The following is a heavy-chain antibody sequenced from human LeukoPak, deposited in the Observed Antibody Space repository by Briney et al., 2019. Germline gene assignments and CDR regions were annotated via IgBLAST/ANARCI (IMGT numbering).Heavy chain of an antibody. CDR1: GFTFDVFG. CDR2: INWNGDST. J-gene: IGHJ5*02. CDR3: ARATGYSSSSYLWFDP. D-gene: IGHD6-13*01. V-gene: IGHV3-20*04. Sequence: GGSLRLSCAASGFTFDVFGLSWVRQAPGKGLEWVSGINWNGDSTAYADSVKGRFPISRDNAKNSVYMQMSRLKVEDTALYYCARATGYSSSSYLWFDPWGQGTLVTVSS.